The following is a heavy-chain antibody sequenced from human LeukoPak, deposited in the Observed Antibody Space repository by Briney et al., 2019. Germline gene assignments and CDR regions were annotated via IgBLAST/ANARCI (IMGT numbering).Heavy chain of an antibody. CDR3: ARGYCTNGVCQIGLSGWYYFDY. CDR2: INHSGST. CDR1: GGSFSGYY. J-gene: IGHJ4*02. V-gene: IGHV4-34*01. Sequence: SETLSLTRAVYGGSFSGYYWSWIRQPPGKGLEWIGEINHSGSTNYNPSLKSRVTISVDTSRNQFSLKLSSVTAADTAVYYCARGYCTNGVCQIGLSGWYYFDYWGQGTLVTVSS. D-gene: IGHD2-8*01.